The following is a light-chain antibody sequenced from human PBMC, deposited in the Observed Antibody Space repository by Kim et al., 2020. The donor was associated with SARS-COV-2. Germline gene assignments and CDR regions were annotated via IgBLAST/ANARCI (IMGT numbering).Light chain of an antibody. V-gene: IGLV3-21*01. CDR3: QVWDSSSDHVV. Sequence: SYELTQPPSVSVAPGKTARITCGGNNIGSESVHWYQQKPGQAPVLVIYYDSDRPSGIPERFSGSKSGNTATLTISRVEAGDEADYYCQVWDSSSDHVVFGGGTQLTVL. J-gene: IGLJ2*01. CDR2: YDS. CDR1: NIGSES.